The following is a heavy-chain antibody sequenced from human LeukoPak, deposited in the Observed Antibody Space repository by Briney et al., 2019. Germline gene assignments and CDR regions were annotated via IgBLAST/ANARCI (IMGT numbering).Heavy chain of an antibody. D-gene: IGHD6-13*01. V-gene: IGHV3-7*01. CDR1: GFTFSSYW. J-gene: IGHJ3*02. CDR3: ATSYSSSWYGGAFDI. CDR2: IKQDGSEK. Sequence: GGSLRLSCAASGFTFSSYWMSWVRQAPGKGLEWVANIKQDGSEKYYVDSVKGRFTISRDNAKNSLYLQMNSLRAEDTAVYYCATSYSSSWYGGAFDIWGQGTMVTVSS.